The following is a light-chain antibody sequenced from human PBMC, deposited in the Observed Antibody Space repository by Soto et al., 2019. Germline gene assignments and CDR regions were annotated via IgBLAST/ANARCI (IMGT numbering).Light chain of an antibody. Sequence: DIPMTQSPSSVSASVGDRVTLTCRASQDISTSLAWYQQKPGKAPKLLIYAASHLQSGVPSRFSGSGSGTEFTLTISCLQPDDFASYYCQQAHTFPRAFGGGTKVEIK. V-gene: IGKV1-12*01. J-gene: IGKJ4*01. CDR2: AAS. CDR1: QDISTS. CDR3: QQAHTFPRA.